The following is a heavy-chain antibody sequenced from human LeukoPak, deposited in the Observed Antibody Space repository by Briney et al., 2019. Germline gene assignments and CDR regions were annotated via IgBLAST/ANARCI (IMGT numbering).Heavy chain of an antibody. J-gene: IGHJ4*02. D-gene: IGHD4-17*01. CDR1: GFTFSSYG. V-gene: IGHV3-33*01. Sequence: GGSLRHSCAASGFTFSSYGMHWVRQAPGKGLEWVAVIWYDGSNKYYADSVKGRFTISRDNSKNTLYLQMNSLRAEDTAVYYCARDLGGDYGGFDYWGQGTLVTVSS. CDR2: IWYDGSNK. CDR3: ARDLGGDYGGFDY.